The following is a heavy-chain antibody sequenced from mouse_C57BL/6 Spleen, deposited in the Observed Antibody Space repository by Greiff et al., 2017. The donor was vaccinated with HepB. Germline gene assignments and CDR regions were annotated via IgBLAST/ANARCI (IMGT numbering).Heavy chain of an antibody. V-gene: IGHV5-17*01. CDR1: GFTFSDYG. Sequence: EVKLMESGGGLVKPGGSLKLSCAASGFTFSDYGMHWVRQAPEKGLEWVAYISSGSSTIYYADTVKGRFTISRDNAKNTLFLQMTSLRSEDTAMYYCARDYDGYFYAMDYWGQGTSVTVSS. J-gene: IGHJ4*01. CDR3: ARDYDGYFYAMDY. D-gene: IGHD2-3*01. CDR2: ISSGSSTI.